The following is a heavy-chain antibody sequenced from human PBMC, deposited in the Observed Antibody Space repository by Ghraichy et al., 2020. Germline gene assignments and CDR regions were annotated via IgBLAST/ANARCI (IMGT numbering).Heavy chain of an antibody. D-gene: IGHD2-15*01. CDR1: GYTFTSYG. J-gene: IGHJ5*02. Sequence: ASVKVSCKASGYTFTSYGISWVRQAPGQGLEWMGWISAYNGNTNYAQKLQGRVTMTTDTSTSTAYMELRSLRSDDTAVYYCARDHCSGGSCYWGSVGPWGQGTLVTVSS. CDR3: ARDHCSGGSCYWGSVGP. CDR2: ISAYNGNT. V-gene: IGHV1-18*01.